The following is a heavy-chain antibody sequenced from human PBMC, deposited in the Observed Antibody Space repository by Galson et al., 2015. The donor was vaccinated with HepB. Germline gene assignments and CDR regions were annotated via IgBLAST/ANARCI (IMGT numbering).Heavy chain of an antibody. D-gene: IGHD2-21*02. CDR1: GFTFSSYA. CDR2: ISYDGSNK. V-gene: IGHV3-30-3*01. Sequence: SLRLSCAASGFTFSSYAMHWVRQAPGKGLEWVAVISYDGSNKYYADSVKGRFTISRDNSKNTLYLQMNSLRAEDTAVYYCAREGGGIVVVTDHGVFDYWGQEPWSPSPQ. J-gene: IGHJ4*01. CDR3: AREGGGIVVVTDHGVFDY.